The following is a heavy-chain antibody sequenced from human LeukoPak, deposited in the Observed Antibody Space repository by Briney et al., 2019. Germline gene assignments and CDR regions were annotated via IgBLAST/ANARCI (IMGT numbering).Heavy chain of an antibody. Sequence: GASVTVSFKASGGTFITYAISWVRQAAGQRVAWMGGIITIFGTANYAKKLQGRVTITAHESTSTACMEMSRLRSEDTAVYYCARDHRYWGQGTLVTVSS. CDR2: IITIFGTA. J-gene: IGHJ4*02. CDR3: ARDHRY. CDR1: GGTFITYA. V-gene: IGHV1-69*13.